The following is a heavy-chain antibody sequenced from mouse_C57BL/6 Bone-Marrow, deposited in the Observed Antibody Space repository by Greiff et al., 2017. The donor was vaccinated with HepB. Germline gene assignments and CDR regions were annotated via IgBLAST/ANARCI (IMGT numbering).Heavy chain of an antibody. CDR1: GYTFTEYT. CDR3: ARHEETLYYDYGFAY. CDR2: FYPGSGSI. V-gene: IGHV1-62-2*01. D-gene: IGHD2-4*01. Sequence: QVHVKQSGAELVKPGASVKLSCKASGYTFTEYTIHWVKQRSGQGLEWIGWFYPGSGSIKYNEKFKDKATLTADKSSSTVYMELSSLTSEDSAVYFYARHEETLYYDYGFAYWGQGTLVTVSA. J-gene: IGHJ3*01.